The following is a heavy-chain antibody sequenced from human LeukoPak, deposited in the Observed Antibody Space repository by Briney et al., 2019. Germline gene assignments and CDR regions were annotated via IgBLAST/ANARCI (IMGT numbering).Heavy chain of an antibody. Sequence: SETLSLTCTVSGDSISSYYWSWIRQPPGKGLEWIAYIYYSGYTSYNPSLKSRVTISVDTSKKQFSLKLSSVTAADTAVYYCARAPIAAPLDHWGQGTLVTVSS. J-gene: IGHJ4*02. CDR1: GDSISSYY. CDR3: ARAPIAAPLDH. D-gene: IGHD6-25*01. V-gene: IGHV4-59*01. CDR2: IYYSGYT.